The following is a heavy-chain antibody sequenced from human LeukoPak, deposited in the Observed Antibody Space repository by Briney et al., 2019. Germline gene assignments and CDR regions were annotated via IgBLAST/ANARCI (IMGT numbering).Heavy chain of an antibody. J-gene: IGHJ4*02. Sequence: GGSLRLSCAASGFTLSSYAMHWVRQAPGKGLEYVSAISSNGGSTYYANSVKGRFTISRDNSKNTLYLQMGSLRAEDMAVYYCARVLHSVEFSGLGYWGQGTLVTVSS. CDR2: ISSNGGST. CDR3: ARVLHSVEFSGLGY. CDR1: GFTLSSYA. V-gene: IGHV3-64*01. D-gene: IGHD3-16*01.